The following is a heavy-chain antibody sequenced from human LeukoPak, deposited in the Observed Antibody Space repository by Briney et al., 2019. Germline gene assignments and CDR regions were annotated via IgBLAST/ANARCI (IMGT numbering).Heavy chain of an antibody. CDR1: GYTFTSYA. V-gene: IGHV1-3*03. CDR3: ARDRCSSTSCYGDY. J-gene: IGHJ4*02. Sequence: GASVKVSCKASGYTFTSYAMHWVRQAPGQRLEWMGWINAGNGNTKYSQEFQGRVTITRDTSASTAYMELSSLRSEDMAVYYCARDRCSSTSCYGDYWGQGTLVTVSS. D-gene: IGHD2-2*01. CDR2: INAGNGNT.